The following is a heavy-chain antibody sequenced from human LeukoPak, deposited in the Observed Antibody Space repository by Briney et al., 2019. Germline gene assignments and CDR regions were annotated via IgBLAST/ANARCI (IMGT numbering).Heavy chain of an antibody. CDR1: GFTFSVYT. D-gene: IGHD3-10*01. CDR3: ARVRGPSLNTSYMDV. CDR2: IGDRSTTI. J-gene: IGHJ6*03. Sequence: GGSLRLSCAASGFTFSVYTIIWVRQAPGKGLEWVSFISDIGDRSTTIDYSEALKGRFAIYRDNAERSVYLQMNSLEDDDTAVYYCARVRGPSLNTSYMDVWGKGTTVTVSS. V-gene: IGHV3-48*02.